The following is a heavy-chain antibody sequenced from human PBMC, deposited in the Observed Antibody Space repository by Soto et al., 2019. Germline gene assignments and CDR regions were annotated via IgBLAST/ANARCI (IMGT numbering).Heavy chain of an antibody. D-gene: IGHD2-2*01. J-gene: IGHJ4*02. CDR1: GYSISSGYY. CDR2: IYHSGST. V-gene: IGHV4-38-2*02. CDR3: ATGPFADCSSTSCLSSFFDY. Sequence: SETLSLTCTVSGYSISSGYYWGWIRQPPGKGLEWIGSIYHSGSTYYNPSLKSRVTISVDTSKNQFSLKLSSVTAADTAVYYCATGPFADCSSTSCLSSFFDYWGQGTLVTISS.